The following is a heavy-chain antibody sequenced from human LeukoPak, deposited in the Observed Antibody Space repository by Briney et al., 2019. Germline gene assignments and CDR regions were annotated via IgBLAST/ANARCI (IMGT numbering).Heavy chain of an antibody. CDR2: IYSGGST. CDR1: GFTVSSNY. J-gene: IGHJ4*02. CDR3: SRDLIVGATLGSDY. Sequence: GGSLRLSCAASGFTVSSNYMSWVPQAPGKGLEWVSVIYSGGSTYYADSVKGRFTISRDNSKNTLYLQMNSLRADDTAVYYCSRDLIVGATLGSDYWGQGTLVTVSS. V-gene: IGHV3-53*01. D-gene: IGHD1-26*01.